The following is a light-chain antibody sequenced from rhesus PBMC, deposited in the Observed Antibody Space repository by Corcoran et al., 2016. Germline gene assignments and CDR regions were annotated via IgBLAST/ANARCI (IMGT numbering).Light chain of an antibody. J-gene: IGKJ2*01. CDR2: DAS. CDR1: QDINSY. Sequence: DIQLTQSPSSLSASVGDRVTITCRASQDINSYLAWYQQKSGKAPKLLIYDASNLQSGVPSRFCGRGSGTDFTLTISRLQPEDFAVYYCQQRNSYPYSFGQGTKVEIK. CDR3: QQRNSYPYS. V-gene: IGKV1-38*01.